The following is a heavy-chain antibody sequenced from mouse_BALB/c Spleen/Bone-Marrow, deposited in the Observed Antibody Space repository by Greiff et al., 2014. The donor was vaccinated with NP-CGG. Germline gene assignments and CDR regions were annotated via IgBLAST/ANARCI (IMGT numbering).Heavy chain of an antibody. D-gene: IGHD1-2*01. J-gene: IGHJ3*01. CDR3: ARSTATGFAY. Sequence: EVKLEESGPDLVKPGASVKISCKASGYSFTGYYMYWVKQSHRKSLEWIGRVNPNNGDISYNQKFKGKAILTVDKSSSTAYMELRSLTSEDSAVYYCARSTATGFAYWGQGTLVTVSA. V-gene: IGHV1-26*01. CDR1: GYSFTGYY. CDR2: VNPNNGDI.